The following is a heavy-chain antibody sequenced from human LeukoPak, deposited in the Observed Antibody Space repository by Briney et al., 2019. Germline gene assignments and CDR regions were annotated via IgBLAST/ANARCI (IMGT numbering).Heavy chain of an antibody. D-gene: IGHD6-6*01. CDR1: GFTFSTYA. J-gene: IGHJ3*02. V-gene: IGHV3-30*04. CDR2: IPYDGSNK. CDR3: ARVGSSSIWAFDI. Sequence: GGSLRLSCAASGFTFSTYAMHWVRQAPGKGLEWVAVIPYDGSNKYYADSVKGRFTISRDNSKNTLYLQMNSLRAEDTAVYYCARVGSSSIWAFDIWGQGTMVTVSS.